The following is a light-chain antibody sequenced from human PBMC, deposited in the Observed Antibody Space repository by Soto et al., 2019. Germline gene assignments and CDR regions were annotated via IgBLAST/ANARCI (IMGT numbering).Light chain of an antibody. V-gene: IGKV3-15*01. CDR3: QQYNNWPFS. J-gene: IGKJ5*01. Sequence: EIVLMHSPGTLSFSAREGSTLSFSSSQYMTRTYIAWYQQKPGQAPRLLIYAASIRATGVPARFSGTGSETDFTLTISGLQSEDSAVYFCQQYNNWPFSFGQGTRLEIK. CDR2: AAS. CDR1: QYMTRT.